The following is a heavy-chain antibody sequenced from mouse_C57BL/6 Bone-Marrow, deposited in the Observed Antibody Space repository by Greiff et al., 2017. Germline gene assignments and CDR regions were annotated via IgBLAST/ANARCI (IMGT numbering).Heavy chain of an antibody. V-gene: IGHV5-6*01. CDR1: GFTFSSYG. Sequence: EVKLVESGGDLVKPGGSLKLSCAASGFTFSSYGMSWVRQTPDKRLEWVATISSGGSYTYYPDSVKGRFTISRDNAKNTLYLQMSSLKYEDTAMYYCARHTGLDYWGQGTTLTVSS. J-gene: IGHJ2*01. D-gene: IGHD4-1*01. CDR3: ARHTGLDY. CDR2: ISSGGSYT.